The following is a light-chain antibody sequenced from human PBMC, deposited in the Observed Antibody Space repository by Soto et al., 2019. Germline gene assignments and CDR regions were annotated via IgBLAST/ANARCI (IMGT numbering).Light chain of an antibody. J-gene: IGLJ2*01. CDR1: SSDVGGYNC. CDR3: SSYAGSKKGI. Sequence: QSVLIQPPSASGSPGQSVTLSCTGTSSDVGGYNCVSWYQQHPGKAPRLIIFEVNRRPAGVPERFSGSKSGNTASLTVSGLQADDEAHYYCSSYAGSKKGIFGGGTKVTVL. V-gene: IGLV2-8*01. CDR2: EVN.